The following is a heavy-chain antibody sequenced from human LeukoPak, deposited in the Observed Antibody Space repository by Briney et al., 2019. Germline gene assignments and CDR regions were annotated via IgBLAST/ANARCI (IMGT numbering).Heavy chain of an antibody. V-gene: IGHV4-39*07. CDR1: GGSISSSSYY. J-gene: IGHJ3*02. CDR3: ARDLYVWGSYRNKYDAFDI. D-gene: IGHD3-16*02. Sequence: SETLSLTCTVSGGSISSSSYYWGWIRQPPGKGLEWIGSIYYSGSTNYNPSLKSRVTISVDTSKNQFSLRLSSVTAADTAVYYCARDLYVWGSYRNKYDAFDIWGQGTMVTVSS. CDR2: IYYSGST.